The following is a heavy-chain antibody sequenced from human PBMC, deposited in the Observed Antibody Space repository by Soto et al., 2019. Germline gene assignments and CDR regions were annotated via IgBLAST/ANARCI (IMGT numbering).Heavy chain of an antibody. CDR2: ISGSGGST. Sequence: EVQLLESGGGLVQPGGSLRLSCAASGFTFSSYAMSWVRQAPGKGLEWVSAISGSGGSTYYADSVKGRFTISRDNSKNTLYRQMSRLRAEDTGVYYCAAETRRMAADYWGQGTLVTVSS. CDR1: GFTFSSYA. CDR3: AAETRRMAADY. J-gene: IGHJ4*02. V-gene: IGHV3-23*01.